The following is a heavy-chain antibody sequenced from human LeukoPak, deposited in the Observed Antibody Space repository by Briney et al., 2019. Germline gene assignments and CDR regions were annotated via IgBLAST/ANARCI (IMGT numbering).Heavy chain of an antibody. J-gene: IGHJ4*02. CDR1: GFTVSSNY. V-gene: IGHV3-53*01. CDR3: ARGGSTRIYYFDY. Sequence: PGGSLRLSCAVSGFTVSSNYMSWVRQAPGKGLEWVSVIFSGGGTYYADSVKGRFTISRGNFKSTLYLQMNSLRAEDTAVYYCARGGSTRIYYFDYWGQGTLVTVSS. CDR2: IFSGGGT.